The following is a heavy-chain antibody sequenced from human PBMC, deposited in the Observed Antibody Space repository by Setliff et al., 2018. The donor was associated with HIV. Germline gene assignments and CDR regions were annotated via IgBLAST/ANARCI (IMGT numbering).Heavy chain of an antibody. CDR3: AKGAGFYGDYTFDH. Sequence: SETLSLTCTVSGPSINIHYWSWIRQSLGKAFEWIGYIYSTGSTNYNPSLQSRVTISMVASRNQFSLKVTSATAADTAVYYCAKGAGFYGDYTFDHWGQGRQVTVSS. D-gene: IGHD4-17*01. V-gene: IGHV4-59*11. CDR2: IYSTGST. J-gene: IGHJ4*02. CDR1: GPSINIHY.